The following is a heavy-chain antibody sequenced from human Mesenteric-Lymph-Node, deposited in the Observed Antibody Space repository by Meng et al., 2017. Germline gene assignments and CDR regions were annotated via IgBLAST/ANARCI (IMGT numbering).Heavy chain of an antibody. CDR2: IYISGAT. D-gene: IGHD6-19*01. Sequence: SETLSLTCTVSGGSISNYYWSWIRQPAGKGLEWIGRIYISGATNYNPSLKSRVTISVDTSKNQFSLKLSSVTAADTAVYYCARVYSRGRSSGWYGAYYYYGMDVWGQGTTVTVSS. V-gene: IGHV4-4*07. CDR3: ARVYSRGRSSGWYGAYYYYGMDV. J-gene: IGHJ6*02. CDR1: GGSISNYY.